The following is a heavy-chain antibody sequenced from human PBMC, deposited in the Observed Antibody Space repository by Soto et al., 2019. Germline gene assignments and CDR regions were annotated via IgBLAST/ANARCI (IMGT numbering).Heavy chain of an antibody. CDR1: GFTFSSYA. Sequence: GGSLRLSCSASGFTFSSYAMHWVRQAPGKGLEYVSAISSNGGSTYYADSVKGRFTISRDNSKNTLYLQMSSLRAEDTAVYYCVKMVVSTVTQNSYYYYGMDVWGQGTTVTVSS. CDR3: VKMVVSTVTQNSYYYYGMDV. J-gene: IGHJ6*02. CDR2: ISSNGGST. D-gene: IGHD4-17*01. V-gene: IGHV3-64D*06.